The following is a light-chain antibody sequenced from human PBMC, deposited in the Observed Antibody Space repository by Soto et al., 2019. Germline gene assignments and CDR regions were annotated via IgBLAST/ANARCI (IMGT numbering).Light chain of an antibody. Sequence: LTQPASVSGSPGQSITISCTGTSSDVGKYNLVSWYQHHPGKAPKLILYDVTQWPSGASNRFSGSRSGNTASLTIYGLRAEDEADYYCSSNAVTTTFDVFGSGTKVTVL. CDR3: SSNAVTTTFDV. CDR1: SSDVGKYNL. CDR2: DVT. V-gene: IGLV2-23*02. J-gene: IGLJ1*01.